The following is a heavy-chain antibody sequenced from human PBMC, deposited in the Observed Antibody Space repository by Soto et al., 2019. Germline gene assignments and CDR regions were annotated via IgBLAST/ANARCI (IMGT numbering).Heavy chain of an antibody. J-gene: IGHJ3*02. CDR1: GFTFS. V-gene: IGHV3-23*01. CDR3: AQRTDAFDI. Sequence: PWGSLLISCGGSGFTFSMTSVRQAPGKGLEWVSMISNDGSSTYYADSVKGLFTISRDNSKKILYLQMNSLRAEDTAVYYCAQRTDAFDIWGQGTMVTVSS. CDR2: ISNDGSST.